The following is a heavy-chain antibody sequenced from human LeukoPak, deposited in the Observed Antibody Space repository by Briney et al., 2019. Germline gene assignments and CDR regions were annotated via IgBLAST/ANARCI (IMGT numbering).Heavy chain of an antibody. Sequence: ASVKVSCKASGYTFTGYYMHWVRQAPGQGLEWMGWINPNRGGTNYAQKFQGRVTMTRDTSISTAYMELSRLRSDDTAVYYCARATRNYHWFDPWGQGTLVTVSS. CDR1: GYTFTGYY. CDR3: ARATRNYHWFDP. V-gene: IGHV1-2*02. J-gene: IGHJ5*02. CDR2: INPNRGGT. D-gene: IGHD1-7*01.